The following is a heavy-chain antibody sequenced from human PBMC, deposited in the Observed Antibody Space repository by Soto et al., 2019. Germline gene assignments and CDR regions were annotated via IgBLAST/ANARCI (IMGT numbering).Heavy chain of an antibody. CDR2: INADGSTT. V-gene: IGHV3-74*01. CDR1: GFTFTNYW. J-gene: IGHJ6*02. Sequence: GGSLRLSCAASGFTFTNYWMHWVRQDPGKGLVWVSRINADGSTTNYADSVKGRFTISRDNAKNTLYLQMSSLRAEDTAVYYCARPGPFNSSSYTMDVWGQGTTVTVSS. D-gene: IGHD2-21*01. CDR3: ARPGPFNSSSYTMDV.